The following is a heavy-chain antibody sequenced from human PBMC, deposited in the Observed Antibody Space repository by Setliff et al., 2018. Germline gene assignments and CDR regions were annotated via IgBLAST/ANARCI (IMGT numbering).Heavy chain of an antibody. CDR3: ARGFLRYDSGTYYTY. V-gene: IGHV4-34*01. Sequence: SETLSLTCAASGGSFSDYYWTWIRQPPGKGLEWIGEINHSGGTNYNPSLKSRVTVSIDTSKNHFSLKLSSVTAADTAVYYCARGFLRYDSGTYYTYWGQGTLVTVSS. CDR2: INHSGGT. J-gene: IGHJ4*02. D-gene: IGHD3-10*01. CDR1: GGSFSDYY.